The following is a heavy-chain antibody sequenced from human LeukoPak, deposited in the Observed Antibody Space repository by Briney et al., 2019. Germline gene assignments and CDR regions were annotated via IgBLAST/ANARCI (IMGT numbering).Heavy chain of an antibody. D-gene: IGHD3-3*01. J-gene: IGHJ6*04. CDR1: GFTFSSYS. V-gene: IGHV3-21*01. CDR2: ISSRSSYI. Sequence: GGSLRLSCAASGFTFSSYSMNWVRQAPGKGLEWVSSISSRSSYIYYADSVKGRFTISRDNAKNSLYLQMNSLRAEDTAVYYCAREAADFWDVWGKGTTVTVSS. CDR3: AREAADFWDV.